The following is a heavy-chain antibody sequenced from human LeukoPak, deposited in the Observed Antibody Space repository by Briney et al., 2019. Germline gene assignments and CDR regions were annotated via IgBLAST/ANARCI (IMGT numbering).Heavy chain of an antibody. V-gene: IGHV3-23*01. J-gene: IGHJ4*02. D-gene: IGHD6-19*01. Sequence: GGSLRLSCAASGFSFTNYAMSWVRQAPGKGLEWVSGITGGGTTTSYADSVKGRFTISRDNSKNTLFLQMNSLRAEDTAVYYCAKGTSGWYWRFDYWGQGTLVTVSS. CDR3: AKGTSGWYWRFDY. CDR1: GFSFTNYA. CDR2: ITGGGTTT.